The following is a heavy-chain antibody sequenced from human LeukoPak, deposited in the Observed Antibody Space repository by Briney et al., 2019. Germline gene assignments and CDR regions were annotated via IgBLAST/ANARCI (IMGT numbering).Heavy chain of an antibody. Sequence: PSGTLSLTCAVYGGSFSGYYWSWIRQPPGKGLEWIGEINHSGSTNYNPSLKSRVTISVDTSKNQLSLKLSSVTAADTAVYYCASGGIAAAKPYYFDYWGQGTLVTVSS. J-gene: IGHJ4*02. D-gene: IGHD6-13*01. CDR2: INHSGST. V-gene: IGHV4-34*01. CDR1: GGSFSGYY. CDR3: ASGGIAAAKPYYFDY.